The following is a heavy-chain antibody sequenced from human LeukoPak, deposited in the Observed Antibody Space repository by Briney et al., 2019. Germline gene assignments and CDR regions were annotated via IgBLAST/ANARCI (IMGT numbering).Heavy chain of an antibody. J-gene: IGHJ4*02. CDR1: AGSISGSSYY. CDR2: IYYSGST. V-gene: IGHV4-39*07. Sequence: SETLSLTCTVSAGSISGSSYYWGWIRQPPGKGLEWIGYIYYSGSTYYNPSLKSRVTISVDTSKNQFSLKLSSVTAADTAVYYCARSPSDYGDYIFDYWGQGTLVTVSS. CDR3: ARSPSDYGDYIFDY. D-gene: IGHD4-17*01.